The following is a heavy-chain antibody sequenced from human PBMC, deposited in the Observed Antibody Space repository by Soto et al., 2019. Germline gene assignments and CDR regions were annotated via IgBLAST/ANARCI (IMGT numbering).Heavy chain of an antibody. J-gene: IGHJ6*02. Sequence: ASETLSLTCAVSDVSIISSNWWSWVRQPPGKGLEWIGEIYHSGNTTYNPSLKSRVTISVDKSNNQFSLKLTSVTAADTAMYYCARGVDCSGGSCFRGGWVYVMALWGRGTTVTVSS. CDR2: IYHSGNT. V-gene: IGHV4-4*02. D-gene: IGHD2-15*01. CDR1: DVSIISSNW. CDR3: ARGVDCSGGSCFRGGWVYVMAL.